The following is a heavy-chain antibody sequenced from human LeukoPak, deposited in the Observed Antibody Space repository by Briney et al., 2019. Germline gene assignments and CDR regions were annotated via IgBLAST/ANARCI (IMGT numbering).Heavy chain of an antibody. V-gene: IGHV1-46*01. CDR1: GYTFTSYY. CDR3: ARARFEMATIRLTTMDV. J-gene: IGHJ6*03. CDR2: INPSGGST. Sequence: ASVKVSCKASGYTFTSYYMHWVRQAPGQGLEWMGIINPSGGSTSYAQKFQGRVTMTRDMSTSTVYMELSSLRSEDTAVYYCARARFEMATIRLTTMDVWGKGTTVTVSS. D-gene: IGHD5-24*01.